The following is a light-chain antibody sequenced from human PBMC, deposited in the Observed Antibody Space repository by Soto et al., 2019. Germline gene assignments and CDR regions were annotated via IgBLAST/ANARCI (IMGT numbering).Light chain of an antibody. J-gene: IGKJ5*01. V-gene: IGKV1-39*01. Sequence: DIQMTQSPSSLSASVGDRVTITCRASQSISSYLNWYQQKPGKAPKLLIYAASSLQSGVPSRFSGSVSGTDFTLPISSLQREDFASYYCQQLNSYPITFGQGTRLEIK. CDR1: QSISSY. CDR3: QQLNSYPIT. CDR2: AAS.